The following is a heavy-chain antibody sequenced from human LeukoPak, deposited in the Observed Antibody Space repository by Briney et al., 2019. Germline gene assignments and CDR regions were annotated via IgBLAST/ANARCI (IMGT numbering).Heavy chain of an antibody. CDR1: NDSISSYY. D-gene: IGHD2-15*01. CDR3: ARDRIGTPTPYFDY. Sequence: SETLSLTCTVSNDSISSYYWSGIRQPAGKGLEWIGRIYTTGSTNYNPSLKSRVTMSVDTSKNQFSLKLSSVTAADTAVYYCARDRIGTPTPYFDYWGQGTLVTVSS. CDR2: IYTTGST. J-gene: IGHJ4*02. V-gene: IGHV4-4*07.